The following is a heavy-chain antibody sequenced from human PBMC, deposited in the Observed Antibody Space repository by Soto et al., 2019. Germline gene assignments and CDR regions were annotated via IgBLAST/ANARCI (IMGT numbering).Heavy chain of an antibody. Sequence: QVQLQQWGAGLLKPSETLSLTCAVYGGSFSGYYWSWIRQPPGQGLEWIGEINHSGSTNYNPSLKSRVTISVDTSKNQFSLKLSSVTAADTAVYYCARPLGGGDAYFDYWGQGTLVTVSS. CDR3: ARPLGGGDAYFDY. D-gene: IGHD2-21*01. CDR1: GGSFSGYY. CDR2: INHSGST. V-gene: IGHV4-34*01. J-gene: IGHJ4*02.